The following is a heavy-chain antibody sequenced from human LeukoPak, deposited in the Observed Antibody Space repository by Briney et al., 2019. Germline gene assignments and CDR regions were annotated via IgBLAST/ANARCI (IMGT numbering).Heavy chain of an antibody. CDR3: ARDQDDLSFRFDY. Sequence: GGSLRLSCAASGFTFSSCAMHWVRQAPGKGLEWVAVISYDGSNKYYADSVKGRFTISRDNSKNTLYLQMNSLRAEDTAVYYCARDQDDLSFRFDYWGQGTLVTVSS. CDR2: ISYDGSNK. D-gene: IGHD3-3*01. J-gene: IGHJ4*02. CDR1: GFTFSSCA. V-gene: IGHV3-30-3*01.